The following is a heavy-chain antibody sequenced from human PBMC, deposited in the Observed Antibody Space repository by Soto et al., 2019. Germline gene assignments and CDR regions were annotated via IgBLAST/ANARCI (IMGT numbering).Heavy chain of an antibody. CDR3: ARGDYPDWFDP. J-gene: IGHJ5*02. CDR1: GGSISSYY. CDR2: IYYSGST. D-gene: IGHD3-10*01. V-gene: IGHV4-59*01. Sequence: SETLSLSCTVSGGSISSYYWSWIRQPPGKGLEWIGYIYYSGSTNYIPSLKSRVTISVDTSKNQFSLKLSSVTAADTAVYYCARGDYPDWFDPWGQGTLVTVSS.